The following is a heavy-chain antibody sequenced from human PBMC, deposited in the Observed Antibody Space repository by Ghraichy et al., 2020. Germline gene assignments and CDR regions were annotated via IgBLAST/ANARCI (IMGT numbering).Heavy chain of an antibody. Sequence: GESLNISCAASGFTFSSYSMNWVRQAPGKGLEWVSSISSSSSYIYYADSVKGRFTISRDNAKNSLYLQMNSLRAEDTAVYYCARTISGSYPYFDYWGQGTLVTVSS. CDR3: ARTISGSYPYFDY. V-gene: IGHV3-21*01. J-gene: IGHJ4*02. CDR1: GFTFSSYS. D-gene: IGHD1-26*01. CDR2: ISSSSSYI.